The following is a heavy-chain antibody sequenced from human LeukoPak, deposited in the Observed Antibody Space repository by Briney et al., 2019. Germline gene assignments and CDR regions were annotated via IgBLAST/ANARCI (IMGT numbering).Heavy chain of an antibody. Sequence: ASVKVSCKASGYTFTGYYMRWVRQAPGQGLEWMGWINPNSGGTNYAQKLQGRVTMTTDTSTSTAYMELRSLRSDDTAVYYCARGTYSSSWRGVYYYYMDVWGKGTTVTISS. CDR3: ARGTYSSSWRGVYYYYMDV. J-gene: IGHJ6*03. CDR1: GYTFTGYY. V-gene: IGHV1-2*02. CDR2: INPNSGGT. D-gene: IGHD6-13*01.